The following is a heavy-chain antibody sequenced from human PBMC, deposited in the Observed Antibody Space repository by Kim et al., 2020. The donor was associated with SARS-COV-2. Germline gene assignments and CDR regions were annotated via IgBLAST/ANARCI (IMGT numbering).Heavy chain of an antibody. V-gene: IGHV3-7*01. CDR1: KFTFSDYW. D-gene: IGHD6-6*01. J-gene: IGHJ2*01. CDR2: IKQDGSEK. Sequence: GGSLRLSCAASKFTFSDYWMSWVRQAPGRGLEWVANIKQDGSEKYYVDSVKGRFTISRDNAKNSLYMQMNSLRVEDTAVYYCASVGGSSSSYWYFALLG. CDR3: ASVGGSSSSYWYFAL.